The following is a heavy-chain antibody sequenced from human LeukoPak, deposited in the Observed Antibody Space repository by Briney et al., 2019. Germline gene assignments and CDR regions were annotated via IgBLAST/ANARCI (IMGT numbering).Heavy chain of an antibody. CDR2: ISSSSSTI. CDR1: GFTFSSYS. CDR3: ARDMGYDILTGYLPHYYYGMDV. V-gene: IGHV3-48*04. Sequence: PGGSLRLSCAASGFTFSSYSMNWVRQAPGKGLEWVSYISSSSSTIYYADSVKGRFTISRDNAKNSLYLQMNSLRAEDTAVYYCARDMGYDILTGYLPHYYYGMDVWGQGTTVTVSS. D-gene: IGHD3-9*01. J-gene: IGHJ6*02.